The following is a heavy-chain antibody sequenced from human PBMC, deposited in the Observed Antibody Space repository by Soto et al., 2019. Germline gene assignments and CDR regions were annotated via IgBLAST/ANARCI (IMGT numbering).Heavy chain of an antibody. CDR2: ISYDGSNK. V-gene: IGHV3-30-3*01. J-gene: IGHJ4*02. CDR3: LRPYYYDSSGYFDY. D-gene: IGHD3-22*01. CDR1: GFTFSSYA. Sequence: LRLSFAASGFTFSSYAMHWVRQAPGKGLEWVAVISYDGSNKYYADSVKGRFTISRDNSKNTLYLQMNSLRAEDTAVYYCLRPYYYDSSGYFDYWGQGTLVTVSS.